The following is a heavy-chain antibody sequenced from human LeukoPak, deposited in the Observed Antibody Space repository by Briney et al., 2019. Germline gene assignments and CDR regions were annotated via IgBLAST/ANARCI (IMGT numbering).Heavy chain of an antibody. J-gene: IGHJ4*02. V-gene: IGHV3-53*01. D-gene: IGHD1-26*01. Sequence: PGGSLRLSCAASGFTVSSNYMSWVRQAPGKGLEWVSLIYGGGSTYYADSVKGRFTISRDNSKNTLYLQMNSLRAEDTAVYYCARVWSRIVGATTSSEYWGQGTLVTVSS. CDR1: GFTVSSNY. CDR3: ARVWSRIVGATTSSEY. CDR2: IYGGGST.